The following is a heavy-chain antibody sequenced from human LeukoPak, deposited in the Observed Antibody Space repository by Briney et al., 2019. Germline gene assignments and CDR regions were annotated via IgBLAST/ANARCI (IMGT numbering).Heavy chain of an antibody. CDR2: VYYSGTT. J-gene: IGHJ4*02. V-gene: IGHV4-59*07. D-gene: IGHD1-26*01. CDR3: ARSSGAYRSFDY. CDR1: GGSISSYY. Sequence: SDTLSLTCTVSGGSISSYYWSWIRQPPGKGLEWIGYVYYSGTTDYNPSLKSRVTISVDTSNNQFSLRVSSVTAADTAVYYCARSSGAYRSFDYWGQGTLVHVSS.